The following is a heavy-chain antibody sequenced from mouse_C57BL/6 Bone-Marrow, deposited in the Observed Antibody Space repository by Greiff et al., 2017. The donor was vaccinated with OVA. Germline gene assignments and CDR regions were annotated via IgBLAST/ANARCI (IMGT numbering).Heavy chain of an antibody. CDR1: GFSLTSSG. J-gene: IGHJ4*01. Sequence: VKLMESGPGLVQPSQCLSITCTVSGFSLTSSGVHWVRQSPGKGLEWLGVIWSGGSTDYNAAFISRLSISKDNSKSQVFFKMNSLQADNTAIYYCARNLIYYGNYVDAMDYWGQGTSVTVSS. D-gene: IGHD2-1*01. V-gene: IGHV2-2*01. CDR3: ARNLIYYGNYVDAMDY. CDR2: IWSGGST.